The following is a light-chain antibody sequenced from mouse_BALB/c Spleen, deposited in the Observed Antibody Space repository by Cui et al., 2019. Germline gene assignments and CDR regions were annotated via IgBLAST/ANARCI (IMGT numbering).Light chain of an antibody. J-gene: IGKJ4*01. CDR2: YAS. Sequence: DIVLTQSPATLSVTPVDSFCLSLRASQSIGNNLNWHQQKAHESPRLCIKYASQSISGIPSRFSGSGSGTDFTLSINSVETEDFRMYFCQQSNSWPIFTFGSGTNLEIK. CDR1: QSIGNN. CDR3: QQSNSWPIFT. V-gene: IGKV5-43*01.